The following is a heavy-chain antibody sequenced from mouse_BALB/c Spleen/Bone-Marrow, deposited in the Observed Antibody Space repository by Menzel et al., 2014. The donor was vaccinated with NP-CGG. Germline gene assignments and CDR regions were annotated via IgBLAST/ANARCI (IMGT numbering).Heavy chain of an antibody. D-gene: IGHD1-1*01. CDR3: ARDTTVVAMDY. V-gene: IGHV2-6-7*01. CDR2: IWGDGST. CDR1: GFSLXGYG. J-gene: IGHJ4*01. Sequence: VMLVESGPGLVAPSQSLSITCTVSGFSLXGYGVNWVRQPPGKGLEWLGMIWGDGSTDYNSALKSRLSISKDNSKSQVFLKMNSLQTDDTARYYCARDTTVVAMDYWGQGTSVTVSS.